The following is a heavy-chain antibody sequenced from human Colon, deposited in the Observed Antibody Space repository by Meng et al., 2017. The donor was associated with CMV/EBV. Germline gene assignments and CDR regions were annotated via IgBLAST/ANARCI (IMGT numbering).Heavy chain of an antibody. J-gene: IGHJ4*02. CDR2: ISHSGTT. D-gene: IGHD3-3*01. CDR1: GASINSGTFY. Sequence: SETLSLTCIVSGASINSGTFYWNWVRQPPGKGLEWIGYISHSGTTHFNPSLKSRVTMSMDPSKNRFSLKLRSVTAADTAVYYCARERAITIFTGAGGYFDYWGQGTLVTVSS. CDR3: ARERAITIFTGAGGYFDY. V-gene: IGHV4-61*01.